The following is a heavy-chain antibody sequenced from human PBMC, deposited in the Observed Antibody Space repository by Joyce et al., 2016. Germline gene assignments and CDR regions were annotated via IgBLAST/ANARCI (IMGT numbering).Heavy chain of an antibody. V-gene: IGHV3-23*01. Sequence: EGQVSESGGGLVQPGGSLRLSCEASGFVFRAYAINWVRQAPGKGLQWVSAIRCTGGSTYFADSVKGRFTISRDKSKNTVSLQMNNLRVEDTAVYYCTKGADSSYQYYMDVWGKGTTVTVSS. D-gene: IGHD3-16*01. CDR3: TKGADSSYQYYMDV. CDR1: GFVFRAYA. CDR2: IRCTGGST. J-gene: IGHJ6*03.